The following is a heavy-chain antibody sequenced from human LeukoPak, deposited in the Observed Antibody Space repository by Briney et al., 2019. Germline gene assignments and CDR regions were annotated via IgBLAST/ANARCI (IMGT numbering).Heavy chain of an antibody. J-gene: IGHJ4*02. Sequence: GGSLRLSCAASGFTFSNYWMHWVRQAPAKGLVWVSRINSDGSSTNYADSLKGRFTISRDNAKNTLYLQMNSLRADDTAVYYCARDRATTMFDYWAQGTLVTVSS. CDR1: GFTFSNYW. CDR2: INSDGSST. CDR3: ARDRATTMFDY. D-gene: IGHD5-24*01. V-gene: IGHV3-74*01.